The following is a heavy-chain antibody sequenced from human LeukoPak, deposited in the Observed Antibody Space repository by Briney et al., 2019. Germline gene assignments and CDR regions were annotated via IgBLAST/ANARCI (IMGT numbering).Heavy chain of an antibody. D-gene: IGHD2-8*01. CDR2: AGNDGRIK. CDR1: GFTFSSYG. CDR3: ATTEGVTDKWLDP. Sequence: GGSLRLSCAASGFTFSSYGMHWVRQAPGKGPQWVAFAGNDGRIKYNENSVEGRFTTSRDNSKNTLYLQMNSLRPEDTAVYYCATTEGVTDKWLDPWGQGTQVTVSS. J-gene: IGHJ5*02. V-gene: IGHV3-30*02.